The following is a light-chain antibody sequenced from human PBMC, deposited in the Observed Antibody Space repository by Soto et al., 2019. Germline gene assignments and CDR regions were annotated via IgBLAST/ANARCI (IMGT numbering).Light chain of an antibody. J-gene: IGKJ1*01. CDR3: QQYESPWWT. CDR2: GAS. Sequence: EIVLTQSPGTLSLSPGERATLSCRASQSVSNNYLAWYQQKPGQAPRLLIYGASSRAPGIPDRFSGGGSGRNFTLTISRLEPEDFAVYYCQQYESPWWTFGQGTKVDI. V-gene: IGKV3-20*01. CDR1: QSVSNNY.